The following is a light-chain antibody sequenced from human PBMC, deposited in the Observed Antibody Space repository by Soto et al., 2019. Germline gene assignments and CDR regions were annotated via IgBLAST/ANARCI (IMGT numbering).Light chain of an antibody. V-gene: IGKV3-20*01. CDR3: QQFGSSGPLT. J-gene: IGKJ4*01. CDR2: GAS. Sequence: IVLTHSPATLSVSPGERATLSCRASQSLSRNLAWHQQKPGPPPRPLIYGASSRATGVPDRFSASGSATDFSLTIRRLEPEDSAVYYCQQFGSSGPLTFGGGTKVDIK. CDR1: QSLSRN.